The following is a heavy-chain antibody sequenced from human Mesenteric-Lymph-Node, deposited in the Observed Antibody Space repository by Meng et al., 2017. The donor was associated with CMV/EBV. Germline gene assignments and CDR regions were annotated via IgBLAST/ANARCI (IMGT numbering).Heavy chain of an antibody. J-gene: IGHJ4*02. D-gene: IGHD3-22*01. CDR1: GYTFTGYF. CDR3: AKAQSLYPYYDDSGPDY. V-gene: IGHV1-2*02. Sequence: ASVKVSCKASGYTFTGYFIHWVRQAPGQGLEWMGWINPNSGGTNYAQKLQGRVTMTRDTSISTAYMELSRLRSDDTAMYYCAKAQSLYPYYDDSGPDYWGQGTPVTVSS. CDR2: INPNSGGT.